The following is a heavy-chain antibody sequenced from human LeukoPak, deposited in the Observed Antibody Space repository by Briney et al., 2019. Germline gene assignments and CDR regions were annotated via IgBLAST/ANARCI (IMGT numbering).Heavy chain of an antibody. CDR1: GYSISSGYY. CDR2: IYHSGST. J-gene: IGHJ4*02. D-gene: IGHD2-2*01. CDR3: ARGRGDCSSTSCYRHGY. Sequence: SETLSLTCTVSGYSISSGYYWGWIRQPPGKGLEWIGSIYHSGSTYYNPSLKSRVTISVDTSKNQFSLKLSSVTAADTAVYYCARGRGDCSSTSCYRHGYWGQGTLVTVSS. V-gene: IGHV4-38-2*02.